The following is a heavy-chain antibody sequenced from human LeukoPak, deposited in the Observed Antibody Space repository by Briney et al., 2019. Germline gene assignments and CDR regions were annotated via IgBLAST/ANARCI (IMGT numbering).Heavy chain of an antibody. CDR3: ARRSTSGYHYFDS. CDR1: GFTVSSNY. V-gene: IGHV4-39*01. Sequence: PGGSLRLSCAASGFTVSSNYMTWVRQAPGKGLEYIGTIHYSGSTDYNPSLESRVTISVDSSRTQFFLKLSSVTAADTAVYYCARRSTSGYHYFDSWGQGTRVTVSS. J-gene: IGHJ4*02. D-gene: IGHD3-22*01. CDR2: IHYSGST.